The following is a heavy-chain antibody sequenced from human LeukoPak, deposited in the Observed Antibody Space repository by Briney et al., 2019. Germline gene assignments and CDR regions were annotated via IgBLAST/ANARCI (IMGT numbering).Heavy chain of an antibody. J-gene: IGHJ3*02. D-gene: IGHD1-26*01. CDR1: GGSFSTYY. Sequence: SEPLSLTCPVSGGSFSTYYWSWIRQPPGKGLEWIGYIYYSGSTNYNPSLKSRVAISVDTSKNQVSLRLSSVTAADTAVYYCARGGSIVGATPHDAFDIWGQGTVVTVS. CDR3: ARGGSIVGATPHDAFDI. V-gene: IGHV4-59*01. CDR2: IYYSGST.